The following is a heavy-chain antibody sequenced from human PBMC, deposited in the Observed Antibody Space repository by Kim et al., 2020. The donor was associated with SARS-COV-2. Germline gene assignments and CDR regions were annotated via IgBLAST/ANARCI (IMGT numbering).Heavy chain of an antibody. Sequence: SVKVSCKASGGTFSSYAISWVRQAPGQGLEWMGGIIPIFGTANYAQKFQGRVTITADASTSTAYMELSSLRSEDTAVYYCARDLVAQRGLWFDPWGQGTLVTVSS. CDR3: ARDLVAQRGLWFDP. V-gene: IGHV1-69*13. D-gene: IGHD2-8*02. CDR1: GGTFSSYA. CDR2: IIPIFGTA. J-gene: IGHJ5*02.